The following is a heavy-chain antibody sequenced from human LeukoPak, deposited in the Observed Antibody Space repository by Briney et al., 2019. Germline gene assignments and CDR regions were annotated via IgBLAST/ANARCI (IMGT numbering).Heavy chain of an antibody. Sequence: ASVKVSCKASGYTFTSYGISWVRQAPGQGLEWMGWISAYNGNTNYAQKLQGRVTMTTDTSTSTAYMELRSLRSDDTAVYYCARDPYSGAYGNTYYYFMDVWGKGTTVTISS. J-gene: IGHJ6*03. CDR2: ISAYNGNT. D-gene: IGHD1-26*01. CDR3: ARDPYSGAYGNTYYYFMDV. CDR1: GYTFTSYG. V-gene: IGHV1-18*01.